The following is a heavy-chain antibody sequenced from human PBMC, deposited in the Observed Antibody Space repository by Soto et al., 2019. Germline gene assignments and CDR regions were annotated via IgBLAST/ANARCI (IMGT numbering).Heavy chain of an antibody. Sequence: KVSCKASGGTFSSYAISWVRQAPGQGLEWMGGIIPIFGTANYAQKFQGRVTITADKSTSTAYMELSSLRSEDTAVYYCARSPYSSGYYLPRYWGQGTLVTVSS. CDR1: GGTFSSYA. D-gene: IGHD3-22*01. J-gene: IGHJ4*02. CDR3: ARSPYSSGYYLPRY. V-gene: IGHV1-69*06. CDR2: IIPIFGTA.